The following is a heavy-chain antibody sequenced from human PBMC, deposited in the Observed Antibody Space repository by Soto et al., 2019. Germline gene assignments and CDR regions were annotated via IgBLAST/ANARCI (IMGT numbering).Heavy chain of an antibody. D-gene: IGHD3-22*01. CDR1: GGTFGSYA. V-gene: IGHV1-69*01. J-gene: IGHJ4*02. CDR3: ARVMANYYDSSGPFDY. CDR2: IIPIFGTA. Sequence: QVQLVQSGAEVKKPGSSVKVSCKASGGTFGSYAISWVRQAPGQGLEWMGGIIPIFGTANYAQKFQGRVTITADESTSTAYMELSSLRSEDTAVYYCARVMANYYDSSGPFDYWGQGTLVTVSS.